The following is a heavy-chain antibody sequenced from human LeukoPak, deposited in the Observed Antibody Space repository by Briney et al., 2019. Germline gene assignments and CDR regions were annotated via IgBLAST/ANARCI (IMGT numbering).Heavy chain of an antibody. V-gene: IGHV1-69*04. CDR3: ARDVGGYSYGYPPRYYGMDV. J-gene: IGHJ6*02. D-gene: IGHD5-18*01. CDR2: IIPILGIA. Sequence: ASVKVSCKASGGTFSSYAISWVRQAPGQGLEWMGRIIPILGIANYAQKFQGRVTITADKSTSTAYMELSSLRSEDTAVYYCARDVGGYSYGYPPRYYGMDVWGQGTTVTVSS. CDR1: GGTFSSYA.